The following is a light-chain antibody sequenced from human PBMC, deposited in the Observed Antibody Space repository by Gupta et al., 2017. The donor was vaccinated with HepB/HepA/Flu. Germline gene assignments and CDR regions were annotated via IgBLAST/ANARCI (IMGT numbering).Light chain of an antibody. Sequence: DIQMTQSPSSLSASVGDRVTITCRASQSISSYLNWYQQKPGKAHKLLIYAASSLQSGVPSRCSGSGSGTDFTLTISSLQPEDFATYYCQQSYSTTWTFGQGTKVEIK. CDR1: QSISSY. J-gene: IGKJ1*01. CDR2: AAS. V-gene: IGKV1-39*01. CDR3: QQSYSTTWT.